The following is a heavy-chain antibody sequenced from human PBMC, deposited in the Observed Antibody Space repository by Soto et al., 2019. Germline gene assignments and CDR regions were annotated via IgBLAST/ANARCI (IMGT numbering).Heavy chain of an antibody. CDR3: ASSASVLYGDYN. V-gene: IGHV3-74*01. Sequence: EVQLVESGGGLVQPGGSLRLSCAASGFTFSSYWIHWVRQAPGKGLVWVSRINSDGSNTNYADSVKGRFTISRDNAKNTVYLQMNSLSAEDTAVDYWASSASVLYGDYNWGQGTPVTVSS. J-gene: IGHJ4*02. CDR2: INSDGSNT. D-gene: IGHD4-17*01. CDR1: GFTFSSYW.